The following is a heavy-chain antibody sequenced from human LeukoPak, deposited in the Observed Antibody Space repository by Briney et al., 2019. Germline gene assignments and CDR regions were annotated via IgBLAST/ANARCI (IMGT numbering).Heavy chain of an antibody. CDR2: IIPIFGIA. V-gene: IGHV1-69*04. CDR1: GGTFSSYA. J-gene: IGHJ6*02. D-gene: IGHD2-15*01. Sequence: GASVKVSCKASGGTFSSYAISWVRQAPGQGLEWMGRIIPIFGIANYAQKFQGSVTITADKSTSTAYMELSSLRSEDTAVYYCARDHPPNRPDLEGYCSGGSCPYGMDVWGQGTTVTVSS. CDR3: ARDHPPNRPDLEGYCSGGSCPYGMDV.